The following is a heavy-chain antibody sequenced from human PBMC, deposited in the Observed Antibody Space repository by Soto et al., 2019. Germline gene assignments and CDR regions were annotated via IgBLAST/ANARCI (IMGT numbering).Heavy chain of an antibody. V-gene: IGHV3-7*01. CDR2: IKQDGSEK. D-gene: IGHD3-10*01. J-gene: IGHJ4*02. CDR3: ARDETYYYGSGPV. Sequence: GSLRLSCAASGFTFSTYWMSWVRQAPGKGLEWVANIKQDGSEKYYVGSVKGRFTISRDNAKNSLYLQMNSLRAEDTAVYYCARDETYYYGSGPVGGQGTLVTVSS. CDR1: GFTFSTYW.